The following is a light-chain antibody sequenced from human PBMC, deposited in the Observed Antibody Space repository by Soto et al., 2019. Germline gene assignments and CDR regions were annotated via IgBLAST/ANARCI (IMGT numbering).Light chain of an antibody. V-gene: IGKV3-15*01. J-gene: IGKJ2*01. CDR1: QSVSSN. CDR3: QQYNNWPRT. CDR2: GAS. Sequence: EIVMTQSPATLSVSPGERATLSCRASQSVSSNLAWYQQKPGQAPSLLIYGASTRATGIPARFSGSGSGTEFTLTIGSLQSEDFAVYYCQQYNNWPRTFGQGTKLEIK.